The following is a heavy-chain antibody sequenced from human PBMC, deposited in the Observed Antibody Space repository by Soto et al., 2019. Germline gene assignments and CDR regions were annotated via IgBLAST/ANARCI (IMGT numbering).Heavy chain of an antibody. J-gene: IGHJ4*02. Sequence: GGSLRLSCAASGFTFSSFHMNWVRQAPGRGLEWVAYITSSSDTIYYSDSVKGRFTISRDNGKNSLFLQMNSLRAEDTAVYYCAKDRYYYDSSGYYSDYWGQGTLVTVSS. CDR2: ITSSSDTI. D-gene: IGHD3-22*01. V-gene: IGHV3-48*01. CDR3: AKDRYYYDSSGYYSDY. CDR1: GFTFSSFH.